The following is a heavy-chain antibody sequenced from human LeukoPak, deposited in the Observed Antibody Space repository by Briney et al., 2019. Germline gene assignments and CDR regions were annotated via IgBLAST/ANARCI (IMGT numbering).Heavy chain of an antibody. CDR3: ARDGTTVIYYGMDV. V-gene: IGHV3-30-3*01. D-gene: IGHD4-17*01. J-gene: IGHJ6*02. CDR2: ISYDGSNK. Sequence: GGSLRLSCAASGFTFSSYAMHWVRQAPGKGLEWVAVISYDGSNKYYADSVKGRFTISRDNSKNTLYLQMNSLRAEDTAVYYCARDGTTVIYYGMDVWGQGTTVTVSS. CDR1: GFTFSSYA.